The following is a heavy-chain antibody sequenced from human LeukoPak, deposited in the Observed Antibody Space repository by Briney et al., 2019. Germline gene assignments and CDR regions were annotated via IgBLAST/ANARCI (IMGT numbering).Heavy chain of an antibody. CDR1: GFTFSSHW. CDR2: INQDGSET. CDR3: TRLSGYTHDY. D-gene: IGHD5-18*01. J-gene: IGHJ4*02. Sequence: GGSLRLSCAASGFTFSSHWTSWVRRAPGRGLEWVANINQDGSETYYVDSVRGRVTISRDNAKNSLYLQMNSLRAEDTAAYYCTRLSGYTHDYWGQGALVTVSS. V-gene: IGHV3-7*01.